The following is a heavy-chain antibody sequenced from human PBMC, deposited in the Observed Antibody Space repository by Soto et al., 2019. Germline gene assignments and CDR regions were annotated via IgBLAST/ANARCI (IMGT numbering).Heavy chain of an antibody. D-gene: IGHD1-26*01. CDR2: TYYRSKWYN. J-gene: IGHJ3*02. CDR1: GDRVSSNSAA. V-gene: IGHV6-1*01. Sequence: PSQTLSLTCAISGDRVSSNSAAWNWIRQSPSRGLEWLGRTYYRSKWYNDYAVSVKSRITINPDTSKNQFSLQLNSVTPEDTAVYYCARDRSGSNIPWPDAFDIWGQGTMVTVSS. CDR3: ARDRSGSNIPWPDAFDI.